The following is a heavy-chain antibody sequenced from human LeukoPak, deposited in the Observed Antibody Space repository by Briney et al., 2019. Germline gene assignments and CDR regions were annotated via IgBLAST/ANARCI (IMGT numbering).Heavy chain of an antibody. CDR3: ARASMRMSTAGLVDY. V-gene: IGHV3-43*02. D-gene: IGHD6-13*01. J-gene: IGHJ4*02. CDR2: TSGDGITT. Sequence: GSLRLSCAASGFTFHNYAIHWVRQAPGKGLEWVSLTSGDGITTYFADSVKGRFTISRDNAKNSLYLQMNSLRAEDTAVYYCARASMRMSTAGLVDYWGQGTLVTVSS. CDR1: GFTFHNYA.